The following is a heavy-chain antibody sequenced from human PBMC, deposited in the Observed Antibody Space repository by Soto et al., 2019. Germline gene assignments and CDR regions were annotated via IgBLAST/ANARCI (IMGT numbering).Heavy chain of an antibody. CDR1: GGSLSDYY. J-gene: IGHJ4*02. CDR2: INHSGNT. Sequence: PSETLSLTCAVYGGSLSDYYWSWIRPPPGKGLERIGEINHSGNTNYNQSLKSRVTISVDTSKKQFSLKLSSVTAADTAVYYCASGGRSYCSGGSCYDLFDYWGQGTLVTVSS. CDR3: ASGGRSYCSGGSCYDLFDY. D-gene: IGHD2-15*01. V-gene: IGHV4-34*01.